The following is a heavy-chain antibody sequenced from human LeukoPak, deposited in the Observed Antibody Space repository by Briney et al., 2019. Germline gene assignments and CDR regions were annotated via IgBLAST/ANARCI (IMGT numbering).Heavy chain of an antibody. CDR1: GFSFRSDG. CDR3: AKDFGDFFPPLFDS. CDR2: ILGGAGST. J-gene: IGHJ4*01. V-gene: IGHV3-23*01. Sequence: GGTLRLSCGDSGFSFRSDGMSWVHQAPGKGLEWLSGILGGAGSTYYADSVEGRFTISRDNSKNTLYLQMNSLRAEDTAVYYCAKDFGDFFPPLFDSWGHGTLVTVSS. D-gene: IGHD4-17*01.